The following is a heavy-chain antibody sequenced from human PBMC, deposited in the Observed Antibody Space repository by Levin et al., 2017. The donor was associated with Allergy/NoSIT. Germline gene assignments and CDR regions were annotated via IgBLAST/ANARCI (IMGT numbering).Heavy chain of an antibody. CDR3: ARVAFTAAVITTRPGQWFDP. CDR1: GYTFTDYY. CDR2: INPNTGVT. D-gene: IGHD1-1*01. J-gene: IGHJ5*02. Sequence: GESLKISCKASGYTFTDYYLHWVRQAPGQGLEWMGWINPNTGVTKNAQKFEGRVTMTRDTSITTVYMEMARLTSDDTAVYFCARVAFTAAVITTRPGQWFDPGGQGTLVTVSS. V-gene: IGHV1-2*02.